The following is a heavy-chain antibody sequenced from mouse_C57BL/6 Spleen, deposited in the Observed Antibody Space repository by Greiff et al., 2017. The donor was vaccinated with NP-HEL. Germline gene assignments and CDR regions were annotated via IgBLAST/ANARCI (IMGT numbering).Heavy chain of an antibody. J-gene: IGHJ2*01. CDR2: IRLKSDNYAT. CDR1: GFTFSNYW. Sequence: EVKVEESGGGLVQPGGSMKLSCVASGFTFSNYWMNWVRQSPEKGLEWVAQIRLKSDNYATHYAESVKGRFTISRDDSKSSVYLQMNNLRAEDTGIYYCTGGRGRVFDYWGQGTTLTVSS. V-gene: IGHV6-3*01. CDR3: TGGRGRVFDY.